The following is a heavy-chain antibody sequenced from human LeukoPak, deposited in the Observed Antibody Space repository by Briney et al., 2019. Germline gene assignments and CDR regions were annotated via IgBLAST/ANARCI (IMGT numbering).Heavy chain of an antibody. CDR3: ARRGEAAVWYY. J-gene: IGHJ4*02. D-gene: IGHD6-13*01. V-gene: IGHV4-59*08. CDR1: GGSISSYY. Sequence: SETLSLTCTVSGGSISSYYWSWIRQPPGKGLEWIGYIYYSGSTNYNPSLKSRVTISVDTSKNQFSLKLSSVTAADTAVYYCARRGEAAVWYYWGQGTLVTVSS. CDR2: IYYSGST.